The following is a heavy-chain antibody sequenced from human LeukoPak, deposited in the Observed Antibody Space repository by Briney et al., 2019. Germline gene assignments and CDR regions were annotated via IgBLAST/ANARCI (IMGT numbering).Heavy chain of an antibody. D-gene: IGHD4-17*01. CDR1: GFTFSSYW. CDR3: AKGTTVTTFGY. CDR2: IKQDGSEK. J-gene: IGHJ4*02. V-gene: IGHV3-7*01. Sequence: PGGSLRLSCAASGFTFSSYWMSWVRQAPGKGLEWVANIKQDGSEKYYVDSVKGRFTISRDNAKNSLYLQMNSLRAEGTAVYYCAKGTTVTTFGYWGQGTLVTVSS.